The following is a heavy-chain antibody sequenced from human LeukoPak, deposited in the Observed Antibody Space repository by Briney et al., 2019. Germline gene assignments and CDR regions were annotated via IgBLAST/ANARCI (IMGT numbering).Heavy chain of an antibody. D-gene: IGHD6-19*01. Sequence: PGGSLRLSCAASGFTFSSYSMNWVRQAPGKGLEWVSYISSSSSTIYYADSVKGRFTISRDNAKNSLYLQMNSLRAEDTAVYYCARESKPSVAGTGNDYWGQGTLVTVSS. V-gene: IGHV3-48*04. CDR1: GFTFSSYS. CDR3: ARESKPSVAGTGNDY. J-gene: IGHJ4*02. CDR2: ISSSSSTI.